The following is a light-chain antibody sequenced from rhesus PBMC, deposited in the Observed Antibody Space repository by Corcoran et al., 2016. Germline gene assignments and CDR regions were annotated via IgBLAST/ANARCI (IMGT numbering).Light chain of an antibody. Sequence: DIQMSQSPSSLSASVGDRVTITCRASQGIRSYLNWYQQKPGKAPKLLIYDVNSLASGVPSRFSGIGSWTDFTLTISRLQPEDFATYYCQQGNSNPYSFGHGTKVEIK. CDR1: QGIRSY. V-gene: IGKV1-32*02. J-gene: IGKJ2*01. CDR2: DVN. CDR3: QQGNSNPYS.